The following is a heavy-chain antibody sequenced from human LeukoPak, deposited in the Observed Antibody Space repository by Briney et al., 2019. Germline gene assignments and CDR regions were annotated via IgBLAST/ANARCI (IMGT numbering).Heavy chain of an antibody. CDR1: GYSFTSYW. V-gene: IGHV5-51*01. CDR3: ARHPAYDSSGYYSDY. CDR2: IYPGDSDT. J-gene: IGHJ4*02. D-gene: IGHD3-22*01. Sequence: GESLKISCKSSGYSFTSYWIGWVRQMPGKGLEWVGIIYPGDSDTRYSPSFQGQVTISADKSISTAYLQWSSLKASDTAMYYCARHPAYDSSGYYSDYWGQGTLVTVSS.